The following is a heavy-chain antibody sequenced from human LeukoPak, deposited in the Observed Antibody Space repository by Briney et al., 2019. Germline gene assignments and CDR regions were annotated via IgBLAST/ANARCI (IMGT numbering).Heavy chain of an antibody. CDR3: AKDTQWLVLLGPSDY. Sequence: PGGSLRLSCAASGFTFSSYAMSWVRQAPGKGLEWVSAISGSGGSTYYADSVKGRFTISRDNSKNTLCLQMNSLRAEDTAVYYCAKDTQWLVLLGPSDYWGQGTLVTVSS. V-gene: IGHV3-23*01. J-gene: IGHJ4*02. CDR1: GFTFSSYA. CDR2: ISGSGGST. D-gene: IGHD6-19*01.